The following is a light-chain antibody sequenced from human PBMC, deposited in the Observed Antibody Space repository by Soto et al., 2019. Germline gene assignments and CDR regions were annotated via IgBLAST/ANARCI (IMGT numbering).Light chain of an antibody. V-gene: IGLV2-23*01. CDR1: SSDVGSYNL. Sequence: QSALTQPASVSGSPGQSITISCTGTSSDVGSYNLVSWYQQHPGKAPKLMIYEGSKRPSGVSNRFSGSKSGNTASLTISGLQAEDEAEYYCCSYAGSLVVFGGGTKLTVL. CDR3: CSYAGSLVV. CDR2: EGS. J-gene: IGLJ2*01.